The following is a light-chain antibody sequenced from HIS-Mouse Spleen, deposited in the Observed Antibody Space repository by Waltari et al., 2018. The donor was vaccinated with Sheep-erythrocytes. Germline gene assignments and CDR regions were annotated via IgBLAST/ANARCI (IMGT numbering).Light chain of an antibody. Sequence: QSALTQPRSVSGSPGPSVTISCTVTSSDVGGYNYVSWYQQHPGKAPKLMIYDVSKRPSGVPDRFSGYKSGNTASLTISGLQAEDEADYYCAAWDDRLNGYVFGTGTKVTVL. J-gene: IGLJ1*01. CDR3: AAWDDRLNGYV. V-gene: IGLV2-11*01. CDR1: SSDVGGYNY. CDR2: DVS.